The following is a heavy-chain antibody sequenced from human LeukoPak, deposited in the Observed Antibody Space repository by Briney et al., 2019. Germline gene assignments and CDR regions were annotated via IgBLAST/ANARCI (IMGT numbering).Heavy chain of an antibody. CDR3: ARWDCSGGSCYDAFDI. D-gene: IGHD2-15*01. J-gene: IGHJ3*02. CDR1: GYTFTGYS. V-gene: IGHV1-2*02. CDR2: INPNSGGT. Sequence: GASVKVSCKASGYTFTGYSIHWVRQAPGQGLEWMGWINPNSGGTNYVQKLQGRVTMTRDTSISTGYMELSRVKSDETAVYYCARWDCSGGSCYDAFDIWGQGTMVTVSS.